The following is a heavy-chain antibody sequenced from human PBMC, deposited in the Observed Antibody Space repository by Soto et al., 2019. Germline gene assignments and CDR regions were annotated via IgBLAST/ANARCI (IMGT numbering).Heavy chain of an antibody. CDR3: AKHIEGAGNWYFDL. J-gene: IGHJ2*01. D-gene: IGHD2-21*01. CDR1: GFTFSIYA. V-gene: IGHV3-23*01. Sequence: EVQLLESGGGLVQPGGSLGLSCAASGFTFSIYAMSWVRQAPGKGPEWVSVINGRGSPIFYADSVKGRFTISRDNSKNTLYLQMNSLRAEDTAIYYCAKHIEGAGNWYFDLWGRGTLVTVSS. CDR2: INGRGSPI.